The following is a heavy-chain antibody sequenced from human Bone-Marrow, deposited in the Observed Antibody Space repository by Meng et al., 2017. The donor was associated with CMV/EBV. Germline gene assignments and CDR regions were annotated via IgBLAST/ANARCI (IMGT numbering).Heavy chain of an antibody. Sequence: SGPTLVTPTQTLTLTCTFSGFSLSTSGMSVSWVRQPPGKALEWFALIDWEDDKYYTTSLKTRLTISKDTSKNQVVLTMTNMDPVDTATYYCARIQYQLLYSSYYSMDVWGQGTTVTVSS. J-gene: IGHJ6*01. CDR2: IDWEDDK. V-gene: IGHV2-70*20. CDR1: GFSLSTSGMS. D-gene: IGHD2-2*02. CDR3: ARIQYQLLYSSYYSMDV.